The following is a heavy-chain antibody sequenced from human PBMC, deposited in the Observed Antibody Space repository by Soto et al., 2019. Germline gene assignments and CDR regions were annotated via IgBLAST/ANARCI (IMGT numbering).Heavy chain of an antibody. CDR3: ARVAYSYGLLFYFDY. Sequence: GASVKVSCKASGYTFTYYHVHWVRPAPGQGLEWMGIINPNGGDATYAQKFQGRVTMTRDTSTSTVYMEVSSLRSEDTALYYCARVAYSYGLLFYFDYWGKGTLVTVSS. D-gene: IGHD5-18*01. J-gene: IGHJ4*02. CDR2: INPNGGDA. V-gene: IGHV1-46*01. CDR1: GYTFTYYH.